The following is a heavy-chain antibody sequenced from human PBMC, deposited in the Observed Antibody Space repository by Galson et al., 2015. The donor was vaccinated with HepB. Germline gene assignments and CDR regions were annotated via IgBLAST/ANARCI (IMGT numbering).Heavy chain of an antibody. CDR1: GFTFSSYW. V-gene: IGHV3-74*01. J-gene: IGHJ6*02. Sequence: SLRLSCAASGFTFSSYWMHWVRQAPGKGLVWVSRINSDGSSTSYADSVKGRFTISRDNAKNTLYLQMNSLRAEDTAVYYCARGYEGGGSYYFYYYYYGMDVWGQGTTVTVSS. CDR3: ARGYEGGGSYYFYYYYYGMDV. CDR2: INSDGSST. D-gene: IGHD1-26*01.